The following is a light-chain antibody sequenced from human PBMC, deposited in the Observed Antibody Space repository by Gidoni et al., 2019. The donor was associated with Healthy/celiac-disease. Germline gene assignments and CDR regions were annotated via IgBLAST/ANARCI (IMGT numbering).Light chain of an antibody. V-gene: IGKV1-39*01. Sequence: IQMTPSPSSLSASVGDRVTITCRASQSISSYLNWYQQKPGKAPKLLIYAASSLQSGVPSRFSGRGSGTDCTLTISSLQPEDFATYYCQQSYSTPLTFGGGTKVEIK. CDR2: AAS. CDR3: QQSYSTPLT. J-gene: IGKJ4*01. CDR1: QSISSY.